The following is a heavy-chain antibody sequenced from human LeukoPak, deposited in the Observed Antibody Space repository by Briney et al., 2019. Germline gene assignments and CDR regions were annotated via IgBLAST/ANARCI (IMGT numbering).Heavy chain of an antibody. J-gene: IGHJ6*02. CDR1: GFTFNTYP. V-gene: IGHV3-30-3*01. CDR2: TSHDESYK. D-gene: IGHD3-22*01. CDR3: ARDRLFYFHSTDYRAGYFYAMDV. Sequence: GRSLRLSCSASGFTFNTYPMHWVRQSPGKGLEWVAVTSHDESYKFYAESVKGRFTISRDNSNNTLYLQMNTLRPEDTSVYYCARDRLFYFHSTDYRAGYFYAMDVWGQGTTVTVSS.